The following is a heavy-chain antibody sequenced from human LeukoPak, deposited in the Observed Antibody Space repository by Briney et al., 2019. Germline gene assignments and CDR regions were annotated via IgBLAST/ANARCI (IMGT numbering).Heavy chain of an antibody. CDR3: AQSTLYYDFWSGYSNFDY. J-gene: IGHJ4*02. Sequence: GGSLRLSCAASGFTFSSYWMHWVRQAPGKGLVWVSRINSGGSSTSYADSVKGRFTISRDNAKNTLYLQMNSLRAEDTAVYYCAQSTLYYDFWSGYSNFDYWGQGTLVTVSS. CDR2: INSGGSST. D-gene: IGHD3-3*01. V-gene: IGHV3-74*01. CDR1: GFTFSSYW.